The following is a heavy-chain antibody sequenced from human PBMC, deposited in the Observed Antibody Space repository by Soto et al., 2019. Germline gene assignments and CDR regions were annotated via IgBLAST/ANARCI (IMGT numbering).Heavy chain of an antibody. D-gene: IGHD3-10*01. Sequence: QVQLVESGGGVVQPGRSLRLSCAASGFTFSSYGMHWVRQAPGKGLEWVAVISYDGSNKYYADSVKGRFTISRDNSKNTLYLQMNSLRAEYTAVYYCAKDLGGSGSYPGGWFDPWGQGTLVTVSS. CDR3: AKDLGGSGSYPGGWFDP. J-gene: IGHJ5*02. V-gene: IGHV3-30*18. CDR2: ISYDGSNK. CDR1: GFTFSSYG.